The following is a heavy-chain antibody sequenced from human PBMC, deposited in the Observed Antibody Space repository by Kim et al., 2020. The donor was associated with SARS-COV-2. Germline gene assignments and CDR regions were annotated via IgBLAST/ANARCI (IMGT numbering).Heavy chain of an antibody. Sequence: GGSLRLSCAASGFTFDDYAMHWVRQAPGKGLEWVSGISWNSGSIGYADSVKGRFTISRDNAKNSLYLQMNSLRAEDTALYYCAKWSTRLDYYGSGSYSFDYWGQGALVTVSS. CDR3: AKWSTRLDYYGSGSYSFDY. V-gene: IGHV3-9*01. CDR1: GFTFDDYA. CDR2: ISWNSGSI. J-gene: IGHJ4*02. D-gene: IGHD3-10*01.